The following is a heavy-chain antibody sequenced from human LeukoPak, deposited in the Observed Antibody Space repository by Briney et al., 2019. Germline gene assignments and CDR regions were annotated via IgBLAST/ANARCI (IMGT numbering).Heavy chain of an antibody. CDR3: AKGGTSGWSYDFDY. D-gene: IGHD6-19*01. Sequence: GGSLRLSCAASGVTFSSYWMHWVRQAPGKGLVWVSRINNDGSSAYHADSVQGRLTISRDNSKNTLYLQMISLRAEDTAVYYCAKGGTSGWSYDFDYWGQGTLVTVS. CDR2: INNDGSSA. J-gene: IGHJ4*02. CDR1: GVTFSSYW. V-gene: IGHV3-74*01.